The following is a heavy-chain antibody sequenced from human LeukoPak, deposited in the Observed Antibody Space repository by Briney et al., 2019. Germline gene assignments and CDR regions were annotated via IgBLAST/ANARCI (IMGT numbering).Heavy chain of an antibody. J-gene: IGHJ4*02. CDR1: GGSISSSSYY. Sequence: SETLSLTCTVSGGSISSSSYYWGWIRQPPGKGLEWIGSIYHSGSTYYNPSLKSRVTISVDTSKNQFSLKLSSVTAADTAVYYCASITDDYWGQGTLVTVSS. CDR3: ASITDDY. CDR2: IYHSGST. D-gene: IGHD1-14*01. V-gene: IGHV4-39*07.